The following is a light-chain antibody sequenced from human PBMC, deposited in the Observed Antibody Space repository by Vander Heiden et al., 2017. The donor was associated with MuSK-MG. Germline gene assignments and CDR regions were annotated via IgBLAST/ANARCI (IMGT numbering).Light chain of an antibody. CDR2: GAS. Sequence: IVLTPSPGTLSLSPGERATLSCRASQRVSSSYLAWYQQKPGQAPRRLIYGASSRATGIPDFTLTISRLEPEDFAVYYCQQDGSSRGTFGQGTKVEIK. V-gene: IGKV3-20*01. J-gene: IGKJ1*01. CDR3: QQDGSSRGT. CDR1: QRVSSSY.